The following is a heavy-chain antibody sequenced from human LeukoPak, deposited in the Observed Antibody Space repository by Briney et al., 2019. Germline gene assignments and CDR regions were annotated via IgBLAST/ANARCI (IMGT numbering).Heavy chain of an antibody. CDR1: GFNFRDYS. D-gene: IGHD3-3*01. CDR2: IRREGYGGTT. Sequence: GGSLRLSCTASGFNFRDYSLSWFRQAPGVGLEWVAFIRREGYGGTTEYAASVKGRFTISRDDSKSIAYLQMNSLKTEDTGVYYCTRDHDFWRGPLDVWGKGTTVTVSS. J-gene: IGHJ6*04. V-gene: IGHV3-49*03. CDR3: TRDHDFWRGPLDV.